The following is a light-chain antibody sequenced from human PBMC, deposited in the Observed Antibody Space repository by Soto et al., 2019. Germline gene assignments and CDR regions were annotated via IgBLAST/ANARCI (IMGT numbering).Light chain of an antibody. V-gene: IGLV1-44*01. CDR3: SSWDDTLGAVL. J-gene: IGLJ2*01. Sequence: QSVLSQPPSASGTPGQRVTISCSGGRSNIGTNSVNWYQQLPGSAPRLLIFSNSQRSSGVPDRFSGSKSGTSASLAISGPQSPDEAIYYCSSWDDTLGAVLFGGGTKLTVL. CDR2: SNS. CDR1: RSNIGTNS.